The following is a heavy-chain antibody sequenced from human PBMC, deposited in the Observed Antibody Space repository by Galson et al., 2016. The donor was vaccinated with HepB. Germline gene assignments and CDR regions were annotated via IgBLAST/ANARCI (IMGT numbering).Heavy chain of an antibody. CDR2: ISTSGETI. CDR1: GFTFSDNY. CDR3: ARRGRWHYGLDV. Sequence: SLRLSCAASGFTFSDNYMTWIRQAPGKGLERTSYISTSGETIYYADSVKGRFTISRDNAKSSLYLQMNGLRVEDTAVYFCARRGRWHYGLDVWGKGTAVTVSS. V-gene: IGHV3-11*01. J-gene: IGHJ6*04. D-gene: IGHD5-24*01.